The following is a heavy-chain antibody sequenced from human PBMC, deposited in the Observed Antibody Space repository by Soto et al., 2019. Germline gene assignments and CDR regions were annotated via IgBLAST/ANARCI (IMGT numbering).Heavy chain of an antibody. J-gene: IGHJ4*02. CDR1: GGAFSGYY. Sequence: SETLSLTCAVYGGAFSGYYWSWVRQPPGKGLEWIGEINHSGSTNYNPSLKSRVTISVDTSKNQFSLKLSSVTAADTAVYYCARGSFNRAVAAFDYWGQGTLVTVSS. CDR3: ARGSFNRAVAAFDY. V-gene: IGHV4-34*01. D-gene: IGHD6-19*01. CDR2: INHSGST.